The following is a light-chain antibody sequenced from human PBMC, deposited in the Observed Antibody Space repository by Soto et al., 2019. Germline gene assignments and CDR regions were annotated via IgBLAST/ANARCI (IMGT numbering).Light chain of an antibody. CDR3: RKSYSTGFT. Sequence: DIQMTQSPSSLSASVGDRVTITCRAIQSISSYLNWYQQKPGKAPKLLIYAASSLQSGVPSRFSGSGSVTAFSITIISLQPEDVATYFCRKSYSTGFTFGPGTKVDV. J-gene: IGKJ3*01. V-gene: IGKV1-39*01. CDR1: QSISSY. CDR2: AAS.